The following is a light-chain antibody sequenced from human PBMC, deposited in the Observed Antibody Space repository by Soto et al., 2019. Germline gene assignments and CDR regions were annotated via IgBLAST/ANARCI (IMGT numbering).Light chain of an antibody. V-gene: IGKV3-15*01. CDR1: QSVSDT. CDR2: RAS. Sequence: EIVMTQSPATLSVSPGERATLSCRASQSVSDTLAWYQQKPGQAPRLLVYRASTRATGVPARFSGSGSGTEFTLTISSLQSEDFAVYYCQQYNNWPPWTFGQGTKVEI. J-gene: IGKJ1*01. CDR3: QQYNNWPPWT.